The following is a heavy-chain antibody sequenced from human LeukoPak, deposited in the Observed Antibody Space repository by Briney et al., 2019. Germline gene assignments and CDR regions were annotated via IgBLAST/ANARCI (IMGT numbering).Heavy chain of an antibody. V-gene: IGHV4-34*01. CDR1: GGSFSGYH. J-gene: IGHJ3*02. D-gene: IGHD3-10*01. Sequence: SETLSLTCVVYGGSFSGYHWSWIRQPPGEGLEWIGEINHSGSTNYNPSLKSRVTISVDTSKNQFSLKLSSVTAADTAVYYCAKSNGYGLVDIWGQGTMVTVSS. CDR3: AKSNGYGLVDI. CDR2: INHSGST.